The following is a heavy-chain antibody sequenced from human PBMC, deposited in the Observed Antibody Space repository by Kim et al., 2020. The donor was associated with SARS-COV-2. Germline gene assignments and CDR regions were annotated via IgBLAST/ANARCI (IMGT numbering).Heavy chain of an antibody. Sequence: GGSLRLSCAASGFIFSSYSMDWVRQAPGKGLQWVSYISSSTSTIYYADSVKGRFTISRDNAGNSLYLQMNSLRDEDTAVYYCARGGRSSYSIDGWGQGTTVTVFS. CDR2: ISSSTSTI. J-gene: IGHJ6*02. CDR1: GFIFSSYS. D-gene: IGHD2-15*01. V-gene: IGHV3-48*02. CDR3: ARGGRSSYSIDG.